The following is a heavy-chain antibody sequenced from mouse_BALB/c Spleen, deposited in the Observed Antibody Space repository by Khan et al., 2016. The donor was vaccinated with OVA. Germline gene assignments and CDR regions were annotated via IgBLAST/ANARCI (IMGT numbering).Heavy chain of an antibody. Sequence: QVQLQQSGAVLARPGASVKMSCKASGYTFTTYTMHWVKQRPGQGLEWIGYIIPTNDYTNYNQKFKDRATLTADKSSSTAYMQLSSLTSEDSALYYCAREGAYYRSDGWFAYWGQGTLGTVSA. CDR1: GYTFTTYT. V-gene: IGHV1-4*01. CDR3: AREGAYYRSDGWFAY. CDR2: IIPTNDYT. J-gene: IGHJ3*01. D-gene: IGHD2-14*01.